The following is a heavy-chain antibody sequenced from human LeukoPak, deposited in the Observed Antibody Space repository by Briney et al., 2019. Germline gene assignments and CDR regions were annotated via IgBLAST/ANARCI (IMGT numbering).Heavy chain of an antibody. CDR2: IYDTGST. CDR1: GGSISNYY. V-gene: IGHV4-59*01. Sequence: PSETLSLTCTVSGGSISNYYWSWIRQPPGKRRQWIGYIYDTGSTNYNPSLKSRVTISVDTSKYQFSLKLSSVTSADTAAYYCARSIWELDVFDPWGQGTLVTVSS. CDR3: ARSIWELDVFDP. D-gene: IGHD1-7*01. J-gene: IGHJ5*02.